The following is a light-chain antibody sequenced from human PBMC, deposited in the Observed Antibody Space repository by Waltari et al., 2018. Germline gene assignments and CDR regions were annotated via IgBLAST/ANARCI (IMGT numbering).Light chain of an antibody. CDR1: QSVSTS. CDR3: QQRSIWPPT. J-gene: IGKJ2*01. Sequence: VLPQSPATLSLSPGEGAPLSCRAGQSVSTSLAWIQQKPGQPPRLLIYDASIRATGIPARFSGSGSGTDFTLTISSLEPEDFAVYYCQQRSIWPPTFGRGTKLEIK. V-gene: IGKV3-11*01. CDR2: DAS.